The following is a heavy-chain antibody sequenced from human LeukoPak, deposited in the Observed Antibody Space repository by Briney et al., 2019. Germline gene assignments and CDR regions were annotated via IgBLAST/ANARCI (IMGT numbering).Heavy chain of an antibody. CDR2: FDPEDGET. CDR3: AAAAGLLYYFDY. V-gene: IGHV1-24*01. Sequence: ASVKVSCKVSGYTLTEISMHWVRQAPGKGLEWMGGFDPEDGETIYAQKFQGRATMTEDTSTDTAYMELSSLRSEDTAVYYCAAAAGLLYYFDYWGQGTLVTVSS. J-gene: IGHJ4*02. CDR1: GYTLTEIS. D-gene: IGHD6-13*01.